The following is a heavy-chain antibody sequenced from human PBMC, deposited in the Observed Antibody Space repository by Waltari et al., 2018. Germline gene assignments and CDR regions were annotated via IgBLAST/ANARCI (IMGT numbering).Heavy chain of an antibody. V-gene: IGHV3-30-3*01. J-gene: IGHJ2*01. Sequence: QGQLGESGGGVVQPGGSVRLSCGGSGFWFSSYAIHGVRQAPRTGLEWLAVLSFDGNKKYSAAPVQGRFTISRDNPKDTLYRQMNILRTEDPALYYCASPTDYGDPTYWYFDLWGRGTLVTVSS. CDR2: LSFDGNKK. CDR1: GFWFSSYA. CDR3: ASPTDYGDPTYWYFDL. D-gene: IGHD4-17*01.